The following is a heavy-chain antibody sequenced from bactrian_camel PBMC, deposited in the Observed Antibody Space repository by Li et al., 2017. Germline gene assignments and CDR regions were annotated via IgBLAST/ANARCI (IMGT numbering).Heavy chain of an antibody. D-gene: IGHD2*01. V-gene: IGHV3S40*01. J-gene: IGHJ4*01. CDR3: AAKGPSWRGDCGRFEYNV. CDR1: GLTLSSND. CDR2: LSPGGSSN. Sequence: VQLVESGGGLVQPGGSLRLSCAASGLTLSSNDMSWVRQAPGKEREKVAHLSPGGSSNFSADSVKGRFTVSRDNAKNTLYLQMNDLKPEDTAMYYCAAKGPSWRGDCGRFEYNVFGQGTQVTVS.